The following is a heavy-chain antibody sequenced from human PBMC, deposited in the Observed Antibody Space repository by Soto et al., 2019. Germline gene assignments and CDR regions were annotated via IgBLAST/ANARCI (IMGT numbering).Heavy chain of an antibody. Sequence: ASVKVSCKASGYTFTSYYMHWVRQAPGQGLEWMGIINPSGGSTSYAQKFQGRVTMTRDTSTSTVYMELSSLRSEDTAVYYCARVAPALYGDYQPHEVYLSYFDYWGQGTLVTVSS. J-gene: IGHJ4*02. V-gene: IGHV1-46*01. CDR1: GYTFTSYY. D-gene: IGHD4-17*01. CDR2: INPSGGST. CDR3: ARVAPALYGDYQPHEVYLSYFDY.